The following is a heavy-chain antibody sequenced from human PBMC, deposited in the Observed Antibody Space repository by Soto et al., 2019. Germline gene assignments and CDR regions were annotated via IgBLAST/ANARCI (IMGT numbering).Heavy chain of an antibody. V-gene: IGHV2-5*02. CDR2: IYWDDDT. J-gene: IGHJ3*01. CDR3: APAFGGTSWPNDAFDV. CDR1: GFSFSADGVG. D-gene: IGHD3-16*01. Sequence: QITLKESGPTLVKPTQTLTLTCIFSGFSFSADGVGVGWIRQPPGKALEWLALIYWDDDTRYRPSLKSRLTITKSSSKNQVVLTMTNMDPLDTATYYCAPAFGGTSWPNDAFDVWGQGTVVTVSS.